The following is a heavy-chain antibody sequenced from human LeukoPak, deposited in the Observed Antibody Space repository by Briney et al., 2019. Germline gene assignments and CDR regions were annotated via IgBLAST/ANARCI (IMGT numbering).Heavy chain of an antibody. Sequence: PGGALRLSCAASGFTFSYAWMNWVRQAPGKGVEWVGRITSNSDGGTTDYAAPVKGSFTISRDDSKHTLYLQMNSLKTEDTAVYYCTTFGSDAFDIWGQGTMVTVSS. J-gene: IGHJ3*02. CDR1: GFTFSYAW. CDR2: ITSNSDGGTT. D-gene: IGHD3-16*01. CDR3: TTFGSDAFDI. V-gene: IGHV3-15*01.